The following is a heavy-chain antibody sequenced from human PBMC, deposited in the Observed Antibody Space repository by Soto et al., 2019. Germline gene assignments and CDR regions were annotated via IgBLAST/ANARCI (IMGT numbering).Heavy chain of an antibody. Sequence: QVQLVQSGAEVKKPGSSVKISCKASGGTFRTNAFSWVRQAAGQGLEWMGGIIPIFPTPDYAQKFQGRVTITADESTTTTYMALSSLRSEDTATYYCARDKDRQPLGGNYCYSMDVWGQGTTVTVSS. CDR1: GGTFRTNA. CDR2: IIPIFPTP. J-gene: IGHJ6*02. CDR3: ARDKDRQPLGGNYCYSMDV. V-gene: IGHV1-69*12. D-gene: IGHD3-3*02.